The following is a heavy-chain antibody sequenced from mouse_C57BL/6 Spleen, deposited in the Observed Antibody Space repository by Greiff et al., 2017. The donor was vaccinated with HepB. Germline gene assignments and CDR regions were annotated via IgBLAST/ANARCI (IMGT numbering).Heavy chain of an antibody. CDR2: SRNKANDYTT. CDR1: GFTFSDFY. Sequence: EVMLVESGGGLVQSGRSLRLSCAPSGFTFSDFYMEWVRQAPGKGLEWIAASRNKANDYTTEYSASVKGRFIVSRDTSQSILYLQMNALRAEDTAIYYCARDAGPHWYFDVWGTGTTVTVSS. V-gene: IGHV7-1*01. CDR3: ARDAGPHWYFDV. J-gene: IGHJ1*03.